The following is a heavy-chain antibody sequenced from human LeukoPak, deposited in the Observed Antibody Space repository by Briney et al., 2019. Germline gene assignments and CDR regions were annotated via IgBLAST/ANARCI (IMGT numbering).Heavy chain of an antibody. D-gene: IGHD2-15*01. CDR3: ARDLREDRGAFDI. V-gene: IGHV1-69*04. CDR1: GGTFSSYA. CDR2: IIPILGIA. J-gene: IGHJ3*02. Sequence: GASVKVSCKASGGTFSSYAISWVRQAPGQGLEWMGRIIPILGIANYAQKLQGRVTMTTDTSTSTAYMELRSLRSDDTAVYYCARDLREDRGAFDIWGQGTMVTVSS.